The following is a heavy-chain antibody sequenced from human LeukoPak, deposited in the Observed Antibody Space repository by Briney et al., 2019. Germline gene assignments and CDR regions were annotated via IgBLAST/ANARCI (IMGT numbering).Heavy chain of an antibody. D-gene: IGHD5-18*01. CDR3: AKDELRLSGIQLWFNLFDY. CDR1: GFSFSNYG. Sequence: PGKSLRLSCAASGFSFSNYGMHWVRQAPGKGLEWVAVIWYDGSNKYYADSVKGRFTISRDNSKNTLYLQMNSLRAEDTAVYYCAKDELRLSGIQLWFNLFDYWGQGTLVTVSS. CDR2: IWYDGSNK. J-gene: IGHJ4*02. V-gene: IGHV3-30*18.